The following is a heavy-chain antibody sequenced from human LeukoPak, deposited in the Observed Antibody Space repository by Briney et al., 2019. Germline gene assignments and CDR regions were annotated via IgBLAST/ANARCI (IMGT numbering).Heavy chain of an antibody. J-gene: IGHJ4*02. D-gene: IGHD1-26*01. CDR1: GFTFGNYW. V-gene: IGHV3-74*01. CDR2: IDTDGSIT. CDR3: VRDLGGRYGY. Sequence: PGGPLRLSCAASGFTFGNYWMHWVRQVPGKGLVWVSRIDTDGSITNYADSARSRFTISRDNARNNLYLQMNSLRAEDTAVYYCVRDLGGRYGYWGQGTLVTVSS.